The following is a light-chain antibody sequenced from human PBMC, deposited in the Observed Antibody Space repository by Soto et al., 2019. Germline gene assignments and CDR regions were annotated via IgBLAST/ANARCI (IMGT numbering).Light chain of an antibody. J-gene: IGKJ4*01. Sequence: DIQMTQSPSSLSASVGDRVTISCQASQDINNYLNWYQQKPGKAPKLLIYDASKLETAVPSRFSGSGSGTEYTFTISSLQPEDIATYYCQQYVDLPPTFGGGTKVEIK. V-gene: IGKV1-33*01. CDR2: DAS. CDR1: QDINNY. CDR3: QQYVDLPPT.